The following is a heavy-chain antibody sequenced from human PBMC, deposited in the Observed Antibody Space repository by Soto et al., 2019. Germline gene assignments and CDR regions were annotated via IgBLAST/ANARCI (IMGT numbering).Heavy chain of an antibody. CDR1: CYTFNTYG. V-gene: IGHV1-18*01. CDR2: ISAYSGNT. Sequence: GASVKVSCKTSCYTFNTYGISWVRQAPGQGLEWMGWISAYSGNTHYASKVQGRLTMTTDTSTSTAYMDLGSLTSDDTAVYYCAMVDNYVTPTPQDVWGQGTTVTVSS. CDR3: AMVDNYVTPTPQDV. J-gene: IGHJ6*02. D-gene: IGHD3-16*01.